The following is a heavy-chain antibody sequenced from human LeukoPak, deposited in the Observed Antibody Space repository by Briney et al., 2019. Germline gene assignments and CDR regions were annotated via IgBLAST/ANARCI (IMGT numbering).Heavy chain of an antibody. CDR1: GGSISSYY. J-gene: IGHJ3*01. V-gene: IGHV4-59*01. D-gene: IGHD3-3*01. CDR2: ICYSGST. Sequence: SETLSLTCTVSGGSISSYYWSWIRQPPGKGLEWIGYICYSGSTNYNPSLKSRVTISVDTSKNQFSLKLSSVTAADTAVYYCAREVIFGVVQAFDVWGQGTMVTVSS. CDR3: AREVIFGVVQAFDV.